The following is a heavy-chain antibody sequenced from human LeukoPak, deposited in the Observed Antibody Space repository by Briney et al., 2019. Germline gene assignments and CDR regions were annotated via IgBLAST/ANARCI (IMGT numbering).Heavy chain of an antibody. Sequence: PGGSLRLSCAASGFTFSSYSMNWVRQAPGKGLEWVSSISSSSRYIYHADSVKGRFTISRDNAKNSLYLQMNSLRAEDTAVYYCARHGGYCSSTSCYCDYWGQGTLVTVSS. J-gene: IGHJ4*02. V-gene: IGHV3-21*01. CDR1: GFTFSSYS. D-gene: IGHD2-2*01. CDR3: ARHGGYCSSTSCYCDY. CDR2: ISSSSRYI.